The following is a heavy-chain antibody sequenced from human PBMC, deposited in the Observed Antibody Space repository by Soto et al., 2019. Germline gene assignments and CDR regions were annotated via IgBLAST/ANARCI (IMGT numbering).Heavy chain of an antibody. V-gene: IGHV1-2*02. D-gene: IGHD6-13*01. CDR1: GYTFTGYY. J-gene: IGHJ5*02. Sequence: GASVKVSCKASGYTFTGYYMHWVRQAPGQGLEWTGWINPNSGGTNYAQKFQGRVTMTRDTSISTAYMELSRLRSDDTAVYYCARSPSGIAAAGTGWFDPWGQGTLVTVSS. CDR3: ARSPSGIAAAGTGWFDP. CDR2: INPNSGGT.